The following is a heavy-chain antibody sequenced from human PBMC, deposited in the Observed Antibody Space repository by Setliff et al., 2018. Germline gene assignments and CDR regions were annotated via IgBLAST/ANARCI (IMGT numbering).Heavy chain of an antibody. Sequence: PSETLSLTCTVSGASVSGNSYYWGWIRQPPGKGLEWIASTYYSGNTYYNPSLKSRVTISVDTSKNQFSLKLTSVTAADTAVYYCARAPRYFDPTGSYFDFWGQGTLVTVS. CDR2: TYYSGNT. CDR1: GASVSGNSYY. CDR3: ARAPRYFDPTGSYFDF. D-gene: IGHD3-22*01. J-gene: IGHJ4*02. V-gene: IGHV4-39*07.